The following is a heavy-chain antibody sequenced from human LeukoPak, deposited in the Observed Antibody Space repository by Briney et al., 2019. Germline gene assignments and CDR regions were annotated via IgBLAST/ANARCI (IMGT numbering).Heavy chain of an antibody. CDR1: GGSISSDY. D-gene: IGHD2/OR15-2a*01. CDR3: ARKNDFDI. J-gene: IGHJ3*02. Sequence: SETLSLTCTVSGGSISSDYWNWIRQPPGKGLEWIGCIYYSGSTYYNPSLKSRVTISVDMSKSQFSLRLTSVTAADTAVYYCARKNDFDIWGQGTLVT. V-gene: IGHV4-59*01. CDR2: IYYSGST.